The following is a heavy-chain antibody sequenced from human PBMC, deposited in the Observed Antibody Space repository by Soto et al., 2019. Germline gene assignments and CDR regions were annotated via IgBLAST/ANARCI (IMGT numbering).Heavy chain of an antibody. CDR1: GGTFSSYA. J-gene: IGHJ6*02. Sequence: QVQLVQSGAEVKKPGSSVKVSCKASGGTFSSYAISWLRQAPGQGLEWMGGIIPISGTANYAQKFQGRVTITADESTSTAYMELSRLRSEDTAVYYCARSQGSSTSLEIYYYYYYGMDVWGQGTTVTVSS. D-gene: IGHD2-2*01. CDR2: IIPISGTA. V-gene: IGHV1-69*01. CDR3: ARSQGSSTSLEIYYYYYYGMDV.